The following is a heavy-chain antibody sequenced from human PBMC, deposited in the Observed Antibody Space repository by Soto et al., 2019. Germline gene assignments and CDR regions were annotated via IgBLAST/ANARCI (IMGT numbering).Heavy chain of an antibody. CDR3: ARDIRVGGFDY. D-gene: IGHD3-16*01. V-gene: IGHV4-59*01. J-gene: IGHJ4*02. Sequence: ETLSLTCTVSGDSIISYYWIWIRQPPGKGLEWIVYIYYSGSTNYNPSLKSRVTISVDTSKNQFSLKLSSVTAADTAVYYCARDIRVGGFDYWGQGTLVTVSS. CDR2: IYYSGST. CDR1: GDSIISYY.